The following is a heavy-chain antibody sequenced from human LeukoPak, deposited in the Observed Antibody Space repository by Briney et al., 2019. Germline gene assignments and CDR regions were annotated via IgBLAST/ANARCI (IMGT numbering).Heavy chain of an antibody. D-gene: IGHD2-15*01. CDR1: GFTFSSYA. J-gene: IGHJ4*02. CDR2: INHAGGT. CDR3: ARGARRIQKVSRGSLPEDY. Sequence: GSLRLSCAASGFTFSSYAMSWIRQSPGKGLEWIGEINHAGGTNYNPSLKSRVTISVDTSKNQFSLNLTSVTAADTAVYYCARGARRIQKVSRGSLPEDYWGQGALVTVSS. V-gene: IGHV4-34*01.